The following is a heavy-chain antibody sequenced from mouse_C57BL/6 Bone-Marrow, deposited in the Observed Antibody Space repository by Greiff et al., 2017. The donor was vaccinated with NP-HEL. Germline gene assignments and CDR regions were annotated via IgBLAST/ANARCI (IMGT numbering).Heavy chain of an antibody. D-gene: IGHD2-3*01. CDR3: AREENDGYYWFAY. J-gene: IGHJ3*01. CDR2: IHPNSGST. Sequence: QVQLQQPGAELVKPGASVKLSCKASGYTFTSYWMHWVKQRPGQGIEWIGMIHPNSGSTNYNEKFKSKATLTVDKSSSTAYMQLSSLTSEDSAVYYCAREENDGYYWFAYWGQGTLVTVSA. CDR1: GYTFTSYW. V-gene: IGHV1-64*01.